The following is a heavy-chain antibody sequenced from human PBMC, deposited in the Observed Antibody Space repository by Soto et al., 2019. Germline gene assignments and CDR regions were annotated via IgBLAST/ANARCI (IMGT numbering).Heavy chain of an antibody. J-gene: IGHJ5*02. CDR3: ARSGQQQLVRRYGFDL. V-gene: IGHV4-34*01. CDR2: INIVGIT. Sequence: SETLSLTCAVSGGSFRGFYWTWIRQSPGKGLEWLGDINIVGITNYNPSLKSRVSIRVDTSKSKFSQRLSSVTAADTAVYYCARSGQQQLVRRYGFDLWGQGTLVTVSS. D-gene: IGHD6-13*01. CDR1: GGSFRGFY.